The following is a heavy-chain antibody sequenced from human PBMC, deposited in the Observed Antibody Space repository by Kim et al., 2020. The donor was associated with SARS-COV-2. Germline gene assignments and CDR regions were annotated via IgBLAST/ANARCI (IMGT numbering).Heavy chain of an antibody. J-gene: IGHJ6*02. CDR3: VRDNSGSVYWYKYYHGMDV. D-gene: IGHD5-12*01. V-gene: IGHV3-7*01. CDR1: GFTFSSYW. CDR2: IKRNGSAI. Sequence: GGSLRLSCAASGFTFSSYWMNWVRQAPGKGLEWVSNIKRNGSAIHYADSVKGRFTISRDNAENSLYLQMNSLRAEDTALYFCVRDNSGSVYWYKYYHGMDVWGQGTTVTVSS.